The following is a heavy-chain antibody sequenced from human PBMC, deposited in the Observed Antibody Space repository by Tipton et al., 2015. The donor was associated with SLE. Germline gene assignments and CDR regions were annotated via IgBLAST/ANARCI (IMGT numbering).Heavy chain of an antibody. J-gene: IGHJ5*02. D-gene: IGHD3-3*01. V-gene: IGHV3-48*03. CDR1: GFTFDDYG. CDR2: ISSSGSTI. CDR3: ARGRAYYDFGSRNP. Sequence: SLRLSCAASGFTFDDYGMSWVRQAPGKGLEWVSYISSSGSTIYYADSVKGRFTISRDNAKNSLYLQMNSLRAEDTAVYYCARGRAYYDFGSRNPWGQGTLVTVSS.